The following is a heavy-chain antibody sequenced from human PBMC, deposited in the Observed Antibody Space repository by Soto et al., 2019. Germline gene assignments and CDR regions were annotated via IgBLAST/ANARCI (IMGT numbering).Heavy chain of an antibody. D-gene: IGHD6-13*01. J-gene: IGHJ5*02. CDR1: GYTLLNFD. Sequence: GAPVKVSRKASGYTLLNFDIRWVRQAAGQGLEWLGWMNPGSGKTGYASKFQGRVAMTRDASTGTSHLELSSLTSDDTAVYYCARMASAGTLNWFDPWGQGTLVTVSS. CDR3: ARMASAGTLNWFDP. V-gene: IGHV1-8*02. CDR2: MNPGSGKT.